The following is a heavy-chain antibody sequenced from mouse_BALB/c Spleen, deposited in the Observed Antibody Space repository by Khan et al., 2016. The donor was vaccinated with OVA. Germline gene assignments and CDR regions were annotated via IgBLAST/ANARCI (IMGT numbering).Heavy chain of an antibody. J-gene: IGHJ3*01. V-gene: IGHV1S137*01. CDR2: ISTYYGDV. Sequence: QVQLQQSGAELVRPGVSVKISCKGSGYTFTDFTMHWVKQSHAKSLEWIGVISTYYGDVTYNQKFKGKATMTVDKSSSTAYMELARLTSEDSAIYVCTGGGGGNRFAYWGQGTLVTVSA. CDR3: TGGGGGNRFAY. CDR1: GYTFTDFT.